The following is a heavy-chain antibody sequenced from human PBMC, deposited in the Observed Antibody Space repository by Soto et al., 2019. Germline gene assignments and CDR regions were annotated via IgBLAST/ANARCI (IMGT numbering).Heavy chain of an antibody. D-gene: IGHD3-9*01. Sequence: ASVKVSCKASGYTFTSYGISWVRQAPGQGLERMGWISAYNGNTNYAQKLQGRVTMATDTSTSTAYMELRSLRPDDTAVYYCARDDWLLRPFDYWGQGTLVTVSS. V-gene: IGHV1-18*01. CDR3: ARDDWLLRPFDY. CDR2: ISAYNGNT. J-gene: IGHJ4*02. CDR1: GYTFTSYG.